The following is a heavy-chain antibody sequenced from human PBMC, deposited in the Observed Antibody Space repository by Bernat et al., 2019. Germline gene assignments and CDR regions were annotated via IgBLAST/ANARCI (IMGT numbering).Heavy chain of an antibody. V-gene: IGHV3-7*03. CDR3: ARDYPGDCSSASCPGVFDY. CDR2: IKQDGSGK. D-gene: IGHD2-2*01. Sequence: EVQLVESGGGLVQPGGSLRLSCAVSGFTFSSYCMSWVRQAPGNGLEWVSRIKQDGSGKYYVDSVKGRFTISRDNADNSLYLQMNDLRAEDTAVYVCARDYPGDCSSASCPGVFDYWGQGTLVTVSS. CDR1: GFTFSSYC. J-gene: IGHJ4*02.